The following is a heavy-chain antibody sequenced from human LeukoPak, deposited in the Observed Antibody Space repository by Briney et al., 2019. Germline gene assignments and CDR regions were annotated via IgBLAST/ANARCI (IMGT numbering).Heavy chain of an antibody. D-gene: IGHD6-19*01. Sequence: ETLSLTCTVSGGSVSSGGYYWSWVRQAPGKGLEWVSAISGSGDDTYYADSVQGRFTISRDNSKNTLYLQMNSLRAEDTAVYYCAKEGGSGWRWGQGTLVTVSS. CDR2: ISGSGDDT. CDR1: GGSVSSGGYY. CDR3: AKEGGSGWR. V-gene: IGHV3-23*01. J-gene: IGHJ4*02.